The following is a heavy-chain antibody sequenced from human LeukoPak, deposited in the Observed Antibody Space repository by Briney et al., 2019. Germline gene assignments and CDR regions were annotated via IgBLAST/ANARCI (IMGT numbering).Heavy chain of an antibody. V-gene: IGHV4-34*01. J-gene: IGHJ6*03. CDR3: ARHISHYYYYMDV. CDR2: INHSGST. D-gene: IGHD2-21*01. Sequence: SETLSLTCAVYGGSFSGYYWSWIRQPPGKGLEWIGEINHSGSTNYNPSLKSRVTISVDTSKNQFSLKLSSVTAADTAVYYCARHISHYYYYMDVWGKGTTVTISS. CDR1: GGSFSGYY.